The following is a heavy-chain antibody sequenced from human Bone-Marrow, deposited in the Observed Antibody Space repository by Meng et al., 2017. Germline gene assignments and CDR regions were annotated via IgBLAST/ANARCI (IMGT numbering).Heavy chain of an antibody. V-gene: IGHV1-69*05. CDR1: GGTFSSYA. Sequence: SVKVSCKASGGTFSSYAISWVRQAPGQGLEWMGGIIPIFGTANYAQKFQGRVTITTDASTSTAYMELSSLRSEDTAVYYCARSGVYYYDSSGYSGDYWGQGTLVTVSS. D-gene: IGHD3-22*01. CDR3: ARSGVYYYDSSGYSGDY. J-gene: IGHJ4*02. CDR2: IIPIFGTA.